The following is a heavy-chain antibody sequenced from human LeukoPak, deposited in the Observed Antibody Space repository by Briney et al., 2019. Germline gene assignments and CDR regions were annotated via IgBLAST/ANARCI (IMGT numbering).Heavy chain of an antibody. J-gene: IGHJ4*02. V-gene: IGHV3-30*02. CDR1: GFTFSSYG. D-gene: IGHD3-22*01. Sequence: GGSLRLSCAASGFTFSSYGMHWVRQAPGKGLEGVAFIRYDGSNKYYAGSVKGRFTISRDNSKNTLYLQMNSLRAEDTAVYYCAKDGDYYDSSGYYDYWGQGTLVTVSS. CDR2: IRYDGSNK. CDR3: AKDGDYYDSSGYYDY.